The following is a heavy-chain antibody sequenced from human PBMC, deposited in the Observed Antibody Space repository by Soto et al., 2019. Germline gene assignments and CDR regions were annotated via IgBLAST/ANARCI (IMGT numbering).Heavy chain of an antibody. V-gene: IGHV4-31*03. CDR3: ARSRSGGYSYGYYGMDV. Sequence: SETLSLTCTVSGGSISSGGYYWSWIRHHPGKGLEWIGYIYYSGSTYYNPSLKSRVTISVDTSKNQFSLKLSSVTAADTAVYYCARSRSGGYSYGYYGMDVWGQGTTVTVSS. CDR2: IYYSGST. D-gene: IGHD5-18*01. J-gene: IGHJ6*02. CDR1: GGSISSGGYY.